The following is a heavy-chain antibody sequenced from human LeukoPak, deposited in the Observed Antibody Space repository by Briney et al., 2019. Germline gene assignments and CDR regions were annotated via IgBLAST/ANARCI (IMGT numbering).Heavy chain of an antibody. CDR3: ARDSKIVVVPGAFDI. V-gene: IGHV3-30-3*01. CDR2: ISYDGSNK. D-gene: IGHD3-22*01. J-gene: IGHJ3*02. Sequence: GGSLRLSCAASGFTFSSYAMHWVRQAPGMGLEWVAVISYDGSNKYYADSVKGRFTISRDNSKNTLYLQMNSLRAEDTAVYYCARDSKIVVVPGAFDIWGQGTMVTVSS. CDR1: GFTFSSYA.